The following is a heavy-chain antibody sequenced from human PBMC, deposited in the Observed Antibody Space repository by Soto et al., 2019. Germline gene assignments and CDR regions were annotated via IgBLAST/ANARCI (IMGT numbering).Heavy chain of an antibody. CDR2: ISGDGA. CDR3: ANLWGDGYNLGQDYNGMDV. V-gene: IGHV3-23*04. D-gene: IGHD5-12*01. CDR1: GFDFSDFA. Sequence: EVQLVESGGGLVRSGRSLRLSCGASGFDFSDFAMSWIRQAPGKGLEWVSTISGDGADIYADSVKGRFTVSRDNSKNTLYLEMNSLRAEDTAVYYCANLWGDGYNLGQDYNGMDVWGQGTTVIVSS. J-gene: IGHJ6*02.